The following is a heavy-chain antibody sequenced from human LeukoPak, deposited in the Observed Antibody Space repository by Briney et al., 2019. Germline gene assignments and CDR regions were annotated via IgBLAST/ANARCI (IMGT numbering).Heavy chain of an antibody. CDR1: GFTFDDYA. V-gene: IGHV3-9*01. CDR3: AKEWDYDSTPPQSFDP. J-gene: IGHJ5*02. Sequence: GRSLRLSCAASGFTFDDYAMHWVRQAPGKGLEWVAGINWNSGSIGYADSVKGRFTISRDNAKNSLYLQMNSLRTEDTALYYCAKEWDYDSTPPQSFDPWGQGTLVTVSS. CDR2: INWNSGSI. D-gene: IGHD3-22*01.